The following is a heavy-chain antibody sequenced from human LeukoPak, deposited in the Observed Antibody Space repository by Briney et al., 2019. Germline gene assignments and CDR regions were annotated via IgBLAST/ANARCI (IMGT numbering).Heavy chain of an antibody. D-gene: IGHD1-20*01. J-gene: IGHJ6*03. V-gene: IGHV3-30*02. Sequence: GGSLRLSCAASGFTFSSYGMHWVRQAPGKGLEWVAFIRYDGSNKYYADSVKGRFTISRDNSKNTLYLQMNSPRAEDTAVYYCAKRAWSNWYYYYMDVWGKGTTVTVSS. CDR3: AKRAWSNWYYYYMDV. CDR1: GFTFSSYG. CDR2: IRYDGSNK.